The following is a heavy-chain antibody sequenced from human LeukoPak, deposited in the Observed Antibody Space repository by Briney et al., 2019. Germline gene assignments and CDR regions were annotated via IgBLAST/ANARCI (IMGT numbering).Heavy chain of an antibody. Sequence: GGSLRLSCAASGFILSGSGIHWVRQASGKGLEWVGRIRSNSNNYATSYAASVKGRFTVSRDDSKNTAYLTMNSLETKDTAIYCCTRLDEAADGFVRGAVTRAYDIWGQGTMVTVSS. D-gene: IGHD3-10*01. CDR2: IRSNSNNYAT. CDR1: GFILSGSG. V-gene: IGHV3-73*01. J-gene: IGHJ3*02. CDR3: TRLDEAADGFVRGAVTRAYDI.